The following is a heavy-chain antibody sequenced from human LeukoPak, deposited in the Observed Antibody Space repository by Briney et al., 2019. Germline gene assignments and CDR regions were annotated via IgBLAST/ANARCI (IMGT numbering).Heavy chain of an antibody. CDR2: ISYDGSNK. CDR1: GFTFSSYA. J-gene: IGHJ4*02. D-gene: IGHD4-17*01. V-gene: IGHV3-30-3*01. Sequence: GRSLRLSCAASGFTFSSYAMHWVRQAPGKGLEWVAVISYDGSNKYHADSVKGRFTISRDNSKNTLYLQMNSLRAEDTAVYYCARFEGYGDYVPFDYWGQGTLVTVSS. CDR3: ARFEGYGDYVPFDY.